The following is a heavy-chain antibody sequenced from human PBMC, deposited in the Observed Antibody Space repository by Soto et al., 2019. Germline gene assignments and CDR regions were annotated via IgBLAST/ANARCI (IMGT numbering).Heavy chain of an antibody. CDR3: GRRLIRGVIDY. V-gene: IGHV4-59*08. J-gene: IGHJ4*01. CDR2: IHYSGST. Sequence: PSETLSLTCTVSGGSISSYYWSWIRQPPGKGLEWIGYIHYSGSTKYNPSLKSRVTISVDTSKNQFSLKLSSVTAADTAVYYCGRRLIRGVIDYWGHGTLVTSPQ. CDR1: GGSISSYY. D-gene: IGHD3-10*01.